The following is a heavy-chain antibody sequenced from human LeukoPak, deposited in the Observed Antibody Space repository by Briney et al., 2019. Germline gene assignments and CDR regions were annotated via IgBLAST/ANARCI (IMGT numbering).Heavy chain of an antibody. CDR2: ISSNGGST. CDR1: GFTFSSYW. CDR3: ASSYCSGGSCYFDY. V-gene: IGHV3-64*01. D-gene: IGHD2-15*01. Sequence: GGSLRLSCAASGFTFSSYWMHWVRQAPGKGLEYVSAISSNGGSTYYANSVKGRFTISRDNSKNTLYLQMGSLRAEDMAVYYCASSYCSGGSCYFDYWGQGTLVTVSS. J-gene: IGHJ4*02.